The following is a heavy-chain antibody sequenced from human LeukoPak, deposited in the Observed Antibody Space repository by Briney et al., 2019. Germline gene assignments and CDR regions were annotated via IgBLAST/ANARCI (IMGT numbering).Heavy chain of an antibody. J-gene: IGHJ4*02. V-gene: IGHV3-23*01. CDR1: GFTFSSYA. CDR2: ISGSGGST. D-gene: IGHD6-13*01. CDR3: AKDIAAAPSSPDC. Sequence: GGPLRLSCAASGFTFSSYAMSWVRQAPGKGLEWVSAISGSGGSTYYADSVKGRFTISRDNSKNTLYLQMNSLRAEDTAVYYCAKDIAAAPSSPDCWGQGTLVTVSS.